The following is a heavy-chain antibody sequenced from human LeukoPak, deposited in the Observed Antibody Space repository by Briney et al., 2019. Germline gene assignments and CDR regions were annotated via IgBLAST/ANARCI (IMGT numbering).Heavy chain of an antibody. V-gene: IGHV4-34*01. J-gene: IGHJ6*02. CDR3: ARVPRGFYYYYGMDV. Sequence: KPSETLSLTCTVSGGSISSYYWSWIRQPPGKGLEWIGEINHSGSTNYNPSLKSRVTISVDTSKNQFSLKLSSVTAADTAVYYCARVPRGFYYYYGMDVWGQGTTVTVSS. CDR1: GGSISSYY. CDR2: INHSGST.